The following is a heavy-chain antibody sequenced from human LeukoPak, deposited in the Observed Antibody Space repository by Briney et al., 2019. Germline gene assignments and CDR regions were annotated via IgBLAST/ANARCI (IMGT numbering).Heavy chain of an antibody. Sequence: PGGSLRLSCAASGFTFSRYGMHWVRQAPGKGLEWVAVISYDGSNKYYADSVKGRFTISRDNSKNTLYLQMNSLRAEDTAVYYCAKESAAGTDEWGQGTLVTVSS. CDR1: GFTFSRYG. V-gene: IGHV3-30*18. J-gene: IGHJ4*02. D-gene: IGHD6-13*01. CDR3: AKESAAGTDE. CDR2: ISYDGSNK.